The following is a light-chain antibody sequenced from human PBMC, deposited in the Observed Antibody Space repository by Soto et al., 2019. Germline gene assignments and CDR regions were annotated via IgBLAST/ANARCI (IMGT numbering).Light chain of an antibody. CDR3: GTWDSSLSAYV. Sequence: QSVLTQPPSVSAAPGQKVTISCSGSSYNIGNNYVSWYQQLPGTAPKLLIFDNNKRPSGIPDRFSGSKSGTSATLGITGLQTGDEADYYCGTWDSSLSAYVFGTVTKLTVL. CDR2: DNN. CDR1: SYNIGNNY. V-gene: IGLV1-51*01. J-gene: IGLJ1*01.